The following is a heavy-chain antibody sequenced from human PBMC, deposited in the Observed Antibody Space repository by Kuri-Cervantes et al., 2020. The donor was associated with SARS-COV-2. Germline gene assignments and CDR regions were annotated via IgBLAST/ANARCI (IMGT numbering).Heavy chain of an antibody. V-gene: IGHV4-59*08. CDR2: IYYSGST. J-gene: IGHJ5*02. Sequence: SETLSLTCTVSGGSISSYYWSWIRQPPGKGLEWIGYIYYSGSTNYNPSLKSRVTMSVDTSKNQFSLQLTSVTAADTAVYYCARALQGWFDPWGQGTLVTVSS. CDR3: ARALQGWFDP. CDR1: GGSISSYY. D-gene: IGHD4-11*01.